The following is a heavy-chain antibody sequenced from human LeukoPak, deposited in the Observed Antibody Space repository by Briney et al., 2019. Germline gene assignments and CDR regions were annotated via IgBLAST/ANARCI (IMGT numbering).Heavy chain of an antibody. J-gene: IGHJ4*02. CDR3: ARVGSSSCVDY. Sequence: SETLSLTCTVSGYSISSGYYWGWIRQPPGKGLEWIGSIYHSGSTYYNPSLKSRVTISVDKSKNQFSLKLSSVTAADTAVYYCARVGSSSCVDYWGQGTLVTVSS. CDR2: IYHSGST. CDR1: GYSISSGYY. V-gene: IGHV4-38-2*02. D-gene: IGHD6-13*01.